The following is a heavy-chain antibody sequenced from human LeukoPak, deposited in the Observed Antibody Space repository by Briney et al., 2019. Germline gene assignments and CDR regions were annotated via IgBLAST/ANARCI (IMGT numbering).Heavy chain of an antibody. CDR2: IRYDGSTT. V-gene: IGHV3-30*02. D-gene: IGHD3-3*01. CDR1: GFRFDTYG. Sequence: SGGSLRLSCAASGFRFDTYGMHWVRQAPGKGLEWVAYIRYDGSTTYYADSVRGRFTISRDNSKNTLYLEMNSLRAEDTAVFYRAKKGGNYDYFDYWGQGNLVTVSS. J-gene: IGHJ4*02. CDR3: AKKGGNYDYFDY.